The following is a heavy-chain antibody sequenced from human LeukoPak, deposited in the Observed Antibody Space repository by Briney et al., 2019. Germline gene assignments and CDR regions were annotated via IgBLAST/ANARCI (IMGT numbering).Heavy chain of an antibody. CDR2: ISSNGGST. V-gene: IGHV3-64*01. CDR1: GFTFSSYA. D-gene: IGHD3-22*01. J-gene: IGHJ4*02. CDR3: ARGTYYDSSGYYFFDY. Sequence: GGSLRLSCAASGFTFSSYAMHWVRQAPGKGLEYVSTISSNGGSTYYVHSVKGRFTISRDNSKNTLFLQMGSLRAEDMAVYYCARGTYYDSSGYYFFDYWGQGTLVTVSS.